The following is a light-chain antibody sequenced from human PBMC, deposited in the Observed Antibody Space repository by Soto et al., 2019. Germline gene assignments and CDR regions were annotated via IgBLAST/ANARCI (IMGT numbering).Light chain of an antibody. CDR2: AAS. CDR1: QSVNSRF. J-gene: IGKJ2*01. V-gene: IGKV3-20*01. CDR3: QQYGDSPPNT. Sequence: EMVLTQSPGTLSLSPGESATLSCRASQSVNSRFLAWYQHKPGQPPRLLIYAASTRATGIPDRFSGSASGAEFSLTISRLEPEDFAAYYCQQYGDSPPNTFGQGTKLEI.